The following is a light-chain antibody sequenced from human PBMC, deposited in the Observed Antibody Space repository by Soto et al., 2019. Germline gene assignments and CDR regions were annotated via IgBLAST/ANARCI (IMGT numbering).Light chain of an antibody. V-gene: IGLV2-14*01. Sequence: QSVLTQPASVSGSPGQSITISCTGTSSDVGGYHYVSWYQLHPGKAPKLMIYEVSTRPSGVSNRFSGSKSGNTASLTISGLQAEDEADYYCCSYTINSTHVFGTGTKLTVL. CDR1: SSDVGGYHY. CDR3: CSYTINSTHV. CDR2: EVS. J-gene: IGLJ1*01.